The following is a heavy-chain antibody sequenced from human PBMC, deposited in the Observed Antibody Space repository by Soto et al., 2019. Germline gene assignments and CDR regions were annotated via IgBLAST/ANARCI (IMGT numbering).Heavy chain of an antibody. V-gene: IGHV3-49*04. CDR2: IRSKAYGGTT. J-gene: IGHJ3*02. Sequence: SLRLSCTASGFTFGDYAMSWVRQAPGKGLEWVGFIRSKAYGGTTEYAASVKGRFTISRDDSKSIAYLQMNSLKTEDTAVYYCTRDYSLKNYDFWSGYYTGDAFDIWGQGTMVTVSS. CDR3: TRDYSLKNYDFWSGYYTGDAFDI. D-gene: IGHD3-3*01. CDR1: GFTFGDYA.